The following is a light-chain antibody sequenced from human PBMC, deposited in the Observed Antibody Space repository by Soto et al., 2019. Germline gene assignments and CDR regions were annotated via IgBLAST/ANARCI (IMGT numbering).Light chain of an antibody. CDR3: CSYVHSNTLV. Sequence: QSALTQPASVSGSPGQSITISCTETSSDFGTYNLVSWYQQHPGKAPKLMIYEVTKRTSGVSNRFSGSQSGNTASLTISGLQAEDEADYYCCSYVHSNTLVFGGGTKVTVL. CDR1: SSDFGTYNL. J-gene: IGLJ3*02. CDR2: EVT. V-gene: IGLV2-23*02.